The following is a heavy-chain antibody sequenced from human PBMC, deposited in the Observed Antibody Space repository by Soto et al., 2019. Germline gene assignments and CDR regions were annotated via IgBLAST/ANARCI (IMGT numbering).Heavy chain of an antibody. D-gene: IGHD5-12*01. CDR2: INHSGST. J-gene: IGHJ5*02. CDR1: GGSFSGYY. V-gene: IGHV4-34*01. CDR3: ARGRKYSGYLQNRDWFDP. Sequence: PSETLSLTCAVYGGSFSGYYWSWIRQPPGKGLEWIGEINHSGSTNYNPSLKSRVTISVDTSKNQFSLKLSSVTGADTAVYYCARGRKYSGYLQNRDWFDPRGQGTLVTVSS.